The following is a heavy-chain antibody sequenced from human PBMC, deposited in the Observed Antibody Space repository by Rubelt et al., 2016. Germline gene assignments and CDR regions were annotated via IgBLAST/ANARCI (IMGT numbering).Heavy chain of an antibody. V-gene: IGHV4-4*07. CDR2: IHTSGST. CDR1: GASMNSHY. J-gene: IGHJ4*02. CDR3: ATLRTAAGTWPSSRDY. D-gene: IGHD6-13*01. Sequence: VQLQESGPGLVKPSETLSLTCTVSGASMNSHYWNWIRQPAGKGLEWIGRIHTSGSTNYNPSLKSRVTISVDASNNQLSLKLASVTAADTAVYHCATLRTAAGTWPSSRDYWGQGTLVTVSS.